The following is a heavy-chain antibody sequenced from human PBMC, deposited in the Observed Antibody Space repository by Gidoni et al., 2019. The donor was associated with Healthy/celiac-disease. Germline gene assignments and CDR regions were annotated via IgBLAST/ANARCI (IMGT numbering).Heavy chain of an antibody. CDR1: GFTFSSYS. D-gene: IGHD3-10*01. CDR3: ARDTSRGADAFDI. Sequence: VQLVESGGGLVQPGGSLRLSCASSGFTFSSYSMNWVRQAPGKGLEWVSYISSSSSTIYYADSVKGRFTISRDNAKNSLYLQMNSLRDEETAVYYCARDTSRGADAFDIWGQGKMVTVSS. J-gene: IGHJ3*02. V-gene: IGHV3-48*02. CDR2: ISSSSSTI.